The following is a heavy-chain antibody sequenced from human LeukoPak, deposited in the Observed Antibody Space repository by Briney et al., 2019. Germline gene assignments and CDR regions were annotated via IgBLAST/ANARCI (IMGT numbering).Heavy chain of an antibody. J-gene: IGHJ3*02. CDR3: ARVSGYWSGYYRGAFDI. CDR1: GYTFTSYG. V-gene: IGHV1-18*01. Sequence: APVKVSCKASGYTFTSYGISWVRQAPGQGLEWMGWISAYNGNTNYAQKLQGRVTMTTDTSTSTAYMELGSLRSDDTAVYYCARVSGYWSGYYRGAFDIWGQGTMVTVSS. D-gene: IGHD3-3*01. CDR2: ISAYNGNT.